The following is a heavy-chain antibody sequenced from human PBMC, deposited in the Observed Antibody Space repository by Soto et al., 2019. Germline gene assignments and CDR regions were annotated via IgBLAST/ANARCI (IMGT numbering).Heavy chain of an antibody. J-gene: IGHJ4*02. CDR3: ARDWAENYKTLYFDY. CDR1: GYTFTSYY. D-gene: IGHD1-7*01. V-gene: IGHV1-46*01. CDR2: FNPSGGSI. Sequence: QVQLVQSGAEVKKPGASVKVSCKASGYTFTSYYMHWVRQAPGQGLEWMGIFNPSGGSISYAQKFQGRVTMTSDTSTSAVYMELSGLRSEDTAVYYCARDWAENYKTLYFDYWSKGTLVTVSS.